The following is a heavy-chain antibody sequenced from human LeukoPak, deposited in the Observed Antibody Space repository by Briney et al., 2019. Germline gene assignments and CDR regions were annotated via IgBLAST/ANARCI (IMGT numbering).Heavy chain of an antibody. J-gene: IGHJ3*02. CDR2: INPNSGGT. Sequence: GASVKVSCKASGYTFTSYSISWVRRAPGQGLEWMGWINPNSGGTNYAQKFQGRVTMTRDTSISTAYMELSRLRSDDTAVYYCARAGDYGDYLGAFDTWGQGTMVTVSS. CDR1: GYTFTSYS. CDR3: ARAGDYGDYLGAFDT. V-gene: IGHV1-2*02. D-gene: IGHD4-17*01.